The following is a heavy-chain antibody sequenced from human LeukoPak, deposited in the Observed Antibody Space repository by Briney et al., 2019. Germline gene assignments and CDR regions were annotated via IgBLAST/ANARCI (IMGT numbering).Heavy chain of an antibody. Sequence: PSETLSLTCTVSGGSISSSSYYWGWIRQPPGKGLEWIGSICYSGSTYYNPSLKSRVTISVDTSKNQFSLKLSSVTAADTAVYYCARASSSWRADYWGQGTLVTVSS. CDR3: ARASSSWRADY. CDR2: ICYSGST. D-gene: IGHD6-13*01. CDR1: GGSISSSSYY. V-gene: IGHV4-39*07. J-gene: IGHJ4*02.